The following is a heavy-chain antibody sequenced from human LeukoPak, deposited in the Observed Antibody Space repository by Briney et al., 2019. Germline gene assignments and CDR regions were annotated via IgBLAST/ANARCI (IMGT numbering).Heavy chain of an antibody. Sequence: GGGLRLSCAASGFTFSDYYMSWIRQALGKGLEWVSYISSSGSTIYYADSVKGRFTISRDNAKNSLYLHMNSLRAEDTAVYYCARDENYVILNWVQGTLVTVSS. CDR3: ARDENYVILN. CDR1: GFTFSDYY. CDR2: ISSSGSTI. J-gene: IGHJ4*02. D-gene: IGHD3-10*02. V-gene: IGHV3-11*01.